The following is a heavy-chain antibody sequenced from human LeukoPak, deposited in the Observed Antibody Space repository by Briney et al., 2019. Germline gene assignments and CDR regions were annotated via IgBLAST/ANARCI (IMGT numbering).Heavy chain of an antibody. CDR3: ARQITDQSSGYDSIDY. V-gene: IGHV5-51*01. CDR1: GYRFTTYW. CDR2: IYPGDSDT. Sequence: GESLKISCKASGYRFTTYWIGWVRQMPGKGLEWMGIIYPGDSDTRYSPSFEGQVTISADKSFTTAYLQWSSLTASGNAMYYCARQITDQSSGYDSIDYWGQGTLVTVSS. D-gene: IGHD5-12*01. J-gene: IGHJ4*02.